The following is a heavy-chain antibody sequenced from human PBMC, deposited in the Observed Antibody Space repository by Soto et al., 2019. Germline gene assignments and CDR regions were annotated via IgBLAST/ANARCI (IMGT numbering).Heavy chain of an antibody. CDR2: INSDGSST. D-gene: IGHD2-2*01. CDR3: ARDRGYCSSTSCPGGFDP. V-gene: IGHV3-74*01. J-gene: IGHJ5*02. Sequence: GGSLRITSASSEFTFSIYWMHWVRQAPGNGLVWVSRINSDGSSTSYADSVKGRFTISRDNAKNTLYLQMNSLRAEDTAVYYCARDRGYCSSTSCPGGFDPWGQGTMVTVSS. CDR1: EFTFSIYW.